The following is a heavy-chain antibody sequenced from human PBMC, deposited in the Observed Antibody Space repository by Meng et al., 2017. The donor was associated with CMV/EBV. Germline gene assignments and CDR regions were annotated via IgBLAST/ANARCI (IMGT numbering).Heavy chain of an antibody. Sequence: SVKVSCKASGGTFSSYAIRWVRQAPGQGLEWMGGIIPIFGTANYAQKFQGRVTITTDESTSTAYMELSSLRSEDTAVYYCARDSGGERITIFGVVIPTQYYYGMDVWGQGTTVTVSS. J-gene: IGHJ6*02. D-gene: IGHD3-3*01. CDR3: ARDSGGERITIFGVVIPTQYYYGMDV. CDR1: GGTFSSYA. CDR2: IIPIFGTA. V-gene: IGHV1-69*05.